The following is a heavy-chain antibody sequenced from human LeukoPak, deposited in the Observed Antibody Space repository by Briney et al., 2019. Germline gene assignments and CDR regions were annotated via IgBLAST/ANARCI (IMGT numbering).Heavy chain of an antibody. CDR1: GFTFTTYW. D-gene: IGHD5-18*01. V-gene: IGHV3-74*01. J-gene: IGHJ6*02. CDR3: ARDAVDTANAV. Sequence: GGSLRLSCAAFGFTFTTYWMHWVRQAPGKGLVWVSHINSDGSITSYADSVKGRFTISRDNAKNTLYLQMNSLRAEDTAVYYCARDAVDTANAVWGQGTTVTVSS. CDR2: INSDGSIT.